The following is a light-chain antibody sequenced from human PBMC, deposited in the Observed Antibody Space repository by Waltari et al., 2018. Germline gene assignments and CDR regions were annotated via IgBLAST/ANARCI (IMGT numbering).Light chain of an antibody. CDR2: GAS. Sequence: EIVLTQSPGPLSLSPGERATLSCRASQNVRGSLAWYQQKPGQAPRLLIYGASSRAAGIPDRFSGSGSGTDFSLTISRLEPEDFAVYYCQHYVRLPATFGRGTKVEIK. V-gene: IGKV3-20*01. CDR1: QNVRGS. CDR3: QHYVRLPAT. J-gene: IGKJ1*01.